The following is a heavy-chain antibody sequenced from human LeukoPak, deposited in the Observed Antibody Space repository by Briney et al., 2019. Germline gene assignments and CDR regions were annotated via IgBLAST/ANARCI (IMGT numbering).Heavy chain of an antibody. CDR2: INSDSSDI. CDR1: GFSFSIYA. D-gene: IGHD2-2*01. Sequence: GGSLRLSCAASGFSFSIYAMNWVRQAPGKGLEWISYINSDSSDIHYADSVRGRFTMSRDNAKNSLYLQLSSLRAEDTAVYYCARDSYQPGLIHYWRQGTLVTVSS. V-gene: IGHV3-21*05. CDR3: ARDSYQPGLIHY. J-gene: IGHJ4*02.